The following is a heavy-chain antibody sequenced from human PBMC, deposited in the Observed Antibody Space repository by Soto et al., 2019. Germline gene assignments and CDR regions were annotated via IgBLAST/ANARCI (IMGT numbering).Heavy chain of an antibody. CDR1: GYTFTVYY. D-gene: IGHD1-26*01. J-gene: IGHJ4*02. CDR2: INPKSGGT. Sequence: GASVKVSCKASGYTFTVYYMHWVRQAPGQGLEWMGWINPKSGGTMYPQKFQGRVTMTWDTSISTAYMALTRLRCDDRAVYYCARDLVQRGGSAGLDYSGQRRLVTVSS. CDR3: ARDLVQRGGSAGLDY. V-gene: IGHV1-2*02.